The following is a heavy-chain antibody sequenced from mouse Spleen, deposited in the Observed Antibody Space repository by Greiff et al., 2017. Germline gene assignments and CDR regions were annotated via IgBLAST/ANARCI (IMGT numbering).Heavy chain of an antibody. J-gene: IGHJ3*01. CDR2: IYPGSGST. CDR3: ARRWLLAWFAY. V-gene: IGHV1-77*01. Sequence: QVQLKQSGPELVKPGASVKMSCKASGYTFTDYVISWVKQRTGQGLEWIGEIYPGSGSTYYNEKFKGKATLTADKSSNTAYMQLSSLTSEDSAVYFCARRWLLAWFAYWGQGTLVTVSA. CDR1: GYTFTDYV. D-gene: IGHD2-3*01.